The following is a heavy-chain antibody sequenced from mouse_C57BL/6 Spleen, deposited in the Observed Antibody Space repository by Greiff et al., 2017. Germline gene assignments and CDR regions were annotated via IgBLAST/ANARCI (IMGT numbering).Heavy chain of an antibody. CDR3: ARDYYGSSYPMDY. J-gene: IGHJ4*01. V-gene: IGHV2-6*03. CDR1: GFSLTSYG. CDR2: IWSDGST. Sequence: VKLQESGPGLVAPSQSLSITCTVSGFSLTSYGVHWVRQPPGKGLEWLVVIWSDGSTTYNSALKSRLSISKDNSKSQVFLKMNSLQTDDTAMYYCARDYYGSSYPMDYWGQGTSVTVSS. D-gene: IGHD1-1*01.